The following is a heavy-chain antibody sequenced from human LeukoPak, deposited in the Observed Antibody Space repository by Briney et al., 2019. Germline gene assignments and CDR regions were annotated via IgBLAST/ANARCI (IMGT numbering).Heavy chain of an antibody. CDR2: IYYSGST. CDR1: GGSISSYY. CDR3: ARQVTDGSGSYNFDY. V-gene: IGHV4-59*08. Sequence: SETLSLTCTVSGGSISSYYWSWIRQPPGKRLEWIGYIYYSGSTNYNPSLKSRVTISIGTSKKQFSLRLSSVTAADTAVYYCARQVTDGSGSYNFDYWGQGTLVTVSS. J-gene: IGHJ4*02. D-gene: IGHD3-10*01.